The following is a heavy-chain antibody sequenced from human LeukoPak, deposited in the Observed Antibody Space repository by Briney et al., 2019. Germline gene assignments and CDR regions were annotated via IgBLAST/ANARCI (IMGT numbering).Heavy chain of an antibody. Sequence: GSLRLSCAASGFTFSDHYMDWVRQAPGKGLEWVSAISGSGGSTYYADSVKGRFTISRDNSKNTLYLQMNSLRAEDTAVYYCAKGQYYDFWSGLYFDYWGQGTLVTVSS. V-gene: IGHV3-23*01. D-gene: IGHD3-3*01. CDR2: ISGSGGST. J-gene: IGHJ4*02. CDR3: AKGQYYDFWSGLYFDY. CDR1: GFTFSDHY.